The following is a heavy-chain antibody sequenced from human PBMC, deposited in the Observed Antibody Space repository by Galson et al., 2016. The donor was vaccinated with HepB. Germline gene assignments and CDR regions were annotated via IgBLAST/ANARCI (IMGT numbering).Heavy chain of an antibody. Sequence: SLRLSCAGSGFTFRKYGMSWFRQAPGKGLEWVGFVGPKAYGGRIQYAASVRGRFTISRDDSRSIVYLQMNSLKGEDSAMYYCSKEGDETVNEISTGYPPEDWGHGTLVFFSS. D-gene: IGHD3-9*01. CDR1: GFTFRKYG. J-gene: IGHJ4*01. V-gene: IGHV3-49*03. CDR2: VGPKAYGGRI. CDR3: SKEGDETVNEISTGYPPED.